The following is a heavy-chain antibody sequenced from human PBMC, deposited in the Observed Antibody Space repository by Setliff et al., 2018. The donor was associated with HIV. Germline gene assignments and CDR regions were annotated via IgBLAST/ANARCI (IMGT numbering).Heavy chain of an antibody. CDR3: AKDCVKGRDIAQAVDAFDI. Sequence: GGSLRLSCAASGFSFSNYNINWVRQAPGKGPEWVSGISWNSGGIHYAGSVKGRFTISRDNAKNSLLLQMNSLRAEDTALYYCAKDCVKGRDIAQAVDAFDIWGQGAMVTVSS. D-gene: IGHD6-13*01. J-gene: IGHJ3*02. CDR1: GFSFSNYN. CDR2: ISWNSGGI. V-gene: IGHV3-9*01.